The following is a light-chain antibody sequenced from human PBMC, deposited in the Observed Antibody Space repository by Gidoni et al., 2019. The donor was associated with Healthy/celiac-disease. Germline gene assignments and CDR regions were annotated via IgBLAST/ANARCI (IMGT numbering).Light chain of an antibody. Sequence: EIVLTQSPATLSLSPGESATLSCRASQSVSSYLAWYQQKPGQAHRLLIYDASNRATGIPARFSGSGSGTDFTLTISSIEPEDFEVYYCQQRSNWHPEITFGQGTRLEIK. CDR2: DAS. V-gene: IGKV3-11*01. CDR1: QSVSSY. J-gene: IGKJ5*01. CDR3: QQRSNWHPEIT.